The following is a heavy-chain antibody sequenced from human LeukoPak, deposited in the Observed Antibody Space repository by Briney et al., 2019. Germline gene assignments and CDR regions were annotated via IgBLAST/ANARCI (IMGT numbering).Heavy chain of an antibody. J-gene: IGHJ3*02. CDR1: GGSISSYY. D-gene: IGHD2-21*02. CDR2: IYYSGST. CDR3: ARESECGGDCYSGAFDI. Sequence: PSETLSLTCTVSGGSISSYYWSWIRQPPGKGLERIGYIYYSGSTNYNPSLKSRVTISVDTSKNQFSLKLSSVTAADTAVYYCARESECGGDCYSGAFDIWGQGTMVTVSS. V-gene: IGHV4-59*01.